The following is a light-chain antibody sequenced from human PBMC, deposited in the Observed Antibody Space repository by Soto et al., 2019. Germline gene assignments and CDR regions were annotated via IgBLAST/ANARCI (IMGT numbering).Light chain of an antibody. CDR1: QSVSGF. CDR3: QQRSNWPMT. J-gene: IGKJ4*01. Sequence: EIVLTQSPATLSLSPGERATLSCRASQSVSGFLAWYQRRPGQAPRLLIYDASNRATGIPARFSGSGSGTDFTLTISSLEPEDFAIYYCQQRSNWPMTFGGGTKVEIK. CDR2: DAS. V-gene: IGKV3-11*01.